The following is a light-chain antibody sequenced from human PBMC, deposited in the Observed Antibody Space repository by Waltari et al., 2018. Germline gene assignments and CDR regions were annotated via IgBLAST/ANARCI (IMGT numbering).Light chain of an antibody. CDR1: SSALGVYNH. Sequence: QSALTQPASVSGSPGPSITTSCTGTSSALGVYNHVSWYQHHPGTTPKPILFDVNRRPAGVSHRFSGSKSGNTASLTISGLQAEDEADYYCGSYTTRATHVFGIGTKVTVL. CDR2: DVN. CDR3: GSYTTRATHV. J-gene: IGLJ1*01. V-gene: IGLV2-14*03.